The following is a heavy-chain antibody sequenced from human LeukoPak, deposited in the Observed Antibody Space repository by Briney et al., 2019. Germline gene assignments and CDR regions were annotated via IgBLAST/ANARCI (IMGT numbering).Heavy chain of an antibody. CDR3: ARQLGATSRNY. D-gene: IGHD1-26*01. CDR1: GYTFTGYY. V-gene: IGHV1-2*02. CDR2: IIPNSGAT. J-gene: IGHJ4*02. Sequence: ASVKVSCKAYGYTFTGYYMHWVRQAPGQGLEWMGWIIPNSGATNYAQNFQGRVTMTRDTSISTAYMELNRLTSDDTAVYYCARQLGATSRNYWGQGTLVTVSS.